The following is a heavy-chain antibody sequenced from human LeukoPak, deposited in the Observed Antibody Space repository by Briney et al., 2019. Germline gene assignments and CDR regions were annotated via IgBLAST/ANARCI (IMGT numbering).Heavy chain of an antibody. V-gene: IGHV1-2*02. CDR3: ARAFVAAAPFDY. CDR2: INPNSGDT. J-gene: IGHJ4*02. D-gene: IGHD6-13*01. Sequence: ASVKVSCKASGYTFTGYYMHWVRQAPGQGLEWMGWINPNSGDTIYAQKFQGRVTMTRDTSISTAYMELSRLRSDDTAVYYCARAFVAAAPFDYWGQGTLVIVSS. CDR1: GYTFTGYY.